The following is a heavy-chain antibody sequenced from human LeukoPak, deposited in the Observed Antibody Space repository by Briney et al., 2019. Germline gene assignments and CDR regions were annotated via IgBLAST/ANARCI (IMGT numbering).Heavy chain of an antibody. CDR1: GFTFSSYA. D-gene: IGHD3-10*01. Sequence: GGSLRLSCAASGFTFSSYAMHWVRQAPGKGLEWVAVISYDGSNKYYADSVKGRFTISRDNSKNTLYLQMNSLRAEDTAVYYSARDLASGFGELLANNWFDPWGQGTLVTVSS. V-gene: IGHV3-30*04. J-gene: IGHJ5*02. CDR3: ARDLASGFGELLANNWFDP. CDR2: ISYDGSNK.